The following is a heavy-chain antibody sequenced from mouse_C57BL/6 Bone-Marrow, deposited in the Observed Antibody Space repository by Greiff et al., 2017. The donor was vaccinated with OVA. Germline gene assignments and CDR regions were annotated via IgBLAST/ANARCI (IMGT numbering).Heavy chain of an antibody. Sequence: VQLQQSGPELVKPGASVKISCKASGYSFTGYYMHWVKQSHGHILDWIGYIYPYNGVSSYNQKFKGKATLTVDKSSSTAYMELRSLTSEDSAVYYCARSYYYGSSYDDYYAMDYWGQGTSVTVSS. J-gene: IGHJ4*01. CDR3: ARSYYYGSSYDDYYAMDY. V-gene: IGHV1-31*01. D-gene: IGHD1-1*01. CDR1: GYSFTGYY. CDR2: IYPYNGVS.